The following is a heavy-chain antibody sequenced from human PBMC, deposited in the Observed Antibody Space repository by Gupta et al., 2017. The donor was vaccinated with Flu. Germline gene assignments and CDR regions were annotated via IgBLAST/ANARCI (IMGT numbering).Heavy chain of an antibody. D-gene: IGHD1-26*01. CDR2: IYCSCST. Sequence: RQPPGKGLEWIGYIYCSCSTNYNPSLKSRVTISVDTSKNQFSLKLSSVTAADTAVYYCARGSWTYYYYGMDVWGQGTTVTVSS. CDR3: ARGSWTYYYYGMDV. V-gene: IGHV4-59*01. J-gene: IGHJ6*02.